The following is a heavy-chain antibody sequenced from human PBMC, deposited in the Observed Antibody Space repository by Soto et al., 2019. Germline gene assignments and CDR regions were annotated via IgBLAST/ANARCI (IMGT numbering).Heavy chain of an antibody. CDR1: GASVRSDAFY. D-gene: IGHD5-18*01. Sequence: SETLSLTCTVSGASVRSDAFYWGWIRQPPGKGLEWIGYAFYNGSTIYNPSLESRVTISVDTSKNQFSLKMNFVTAAETAVYYCAREGIRVASATASHYYGMDIWGQGTTVTVSS. J-gene: IGHJ6*02. V-gene: IGHV4-61*08. CDR3: AREGIRVASATASHYYGMDI. CDR2: AFYNGST.